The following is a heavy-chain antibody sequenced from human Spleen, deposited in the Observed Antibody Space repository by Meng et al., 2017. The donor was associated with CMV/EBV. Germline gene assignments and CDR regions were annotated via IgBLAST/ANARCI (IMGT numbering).Heavy chain of an antibody. CDR2: INPHSGGT. CDR3: ASAYLHSSTH. D-gene: IGHD2/OR15-2a*01. Sequence: VSCKATGYSFTGFYIHWVRQAPGQGLEWMGWINPHSGGTDYAQKFQGRVTMPPATPLITPSLPFPRLTSSDPSVYFCASAYLHSSTHWGQGALVTVSS. J-gene: IGHJ4*02. CDR1: GYSFTGFY. V-gene: IGHV1-2*02.